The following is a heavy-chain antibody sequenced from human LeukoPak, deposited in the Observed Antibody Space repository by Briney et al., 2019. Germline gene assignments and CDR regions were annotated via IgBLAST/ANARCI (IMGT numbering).Heavy chain of an antibody. J-gene: IGHJ4*02. V-gene: IGHV7-4-1*02. D-gene: IGHD3-3*01. CDR3: ARDSEYYDFWSGYYRGLGYFDY. CDR2: INTNTGNP. CDR1: GYTLTSYA. Sequence: ASVKVSCKASGYTLTSYAMNWVRQAPGQGLEWMGWINTNTGNPTYAQGFTGRFVFSLDTSVSTAYLQISSLKAEDTAVYYCARDSEYYDFWSGYYRGLGYFDYWGQGTLVTVSS.